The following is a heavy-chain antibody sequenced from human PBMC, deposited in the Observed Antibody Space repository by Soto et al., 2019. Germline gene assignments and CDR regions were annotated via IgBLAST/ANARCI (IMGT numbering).Heavy chain of an antibody. CDR3: ARVRGSSLRVLTHYGMDV. Sequence: ASVKVSCMASGCTFTGYFMHWLRQAPGQGLEWMGWINPNSGGTNYAQKSQGRVTMTRDTSISTAYMELSRLRSDDTAVYYCARVRGSSLRVLTHYGMDVWGQGTTVTVSS. CDR2: INPNSGGT. D-gene: IGHD6-6*01. J-gene: IGHJ6*02. V-gene: IGHV1-2*02. CDR1: GCTFTGYF.